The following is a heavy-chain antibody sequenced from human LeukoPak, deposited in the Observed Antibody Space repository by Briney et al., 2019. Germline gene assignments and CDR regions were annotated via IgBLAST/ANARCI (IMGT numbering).Heavy chain of an antibody. D-gene: IGHD3-22*01. CDR3: AKDWGGYYDSSGYYLRPNDAFDI. J-gene: IGHJ3*02. CDR2: ISGSGGST. CDR1: RFTFSSYA. Sequence: PGGSLRLSCAASRFTFSSYAMSWVRQAPGKGLEWVSAISGSGGSTYYADSVKGRFTISRDNSKNTLYLQMNSLRAEDTAVYYCAKDWGGYYDSSGYYLRPNDAFDIWGQGTMVTVSS. V-gene: IGHV3-23*01.